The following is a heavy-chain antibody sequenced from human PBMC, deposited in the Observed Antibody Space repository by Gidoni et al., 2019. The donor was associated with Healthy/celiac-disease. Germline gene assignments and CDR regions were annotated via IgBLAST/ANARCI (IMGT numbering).Heavy chain of an antibody. CDR1: GYTFTGYY. D-gene: IGHD2-15*01. Sequence: QVQLVQSGAEVKKPGASVKVSCKASGYTFTGYYMHWVRQAPGQGLEWMGWINPNSGGTNYAQKFQGWVTMTRDTSISTAYMELSRLRSDDTAVYYCARDLSRSGGSCCYYMDVWGKGTTVTVSS. J-gene: IGHJ6*03. V-gene: IGHV1-2*04. CDR2: INPNSGGT. CDR3: ARDLSRSGGSCCYYMDV.